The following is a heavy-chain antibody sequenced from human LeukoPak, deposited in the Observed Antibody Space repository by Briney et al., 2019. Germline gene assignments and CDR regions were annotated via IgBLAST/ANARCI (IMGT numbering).Heavy chain of an antibody. CDR3: ARDPYCGGDCYSYNWFDP. D-gene: IGHD2-21*02. J-gene: IGHJ5*02. Sequence: PGGSLRLSCAASGFTFSSYSMNWVRQAPGKGLEWVSSISSSSSYIYYADSVKGRFTISRDNAKNSLYLQMNSLRAEDTAVYYCARDPYCGGDCYSYNWFDPWGQGTLVTVSS. CDR1: GFTFSSYS. V-gene: IGHV3-21*01. CDR2: ISSSSSYI.